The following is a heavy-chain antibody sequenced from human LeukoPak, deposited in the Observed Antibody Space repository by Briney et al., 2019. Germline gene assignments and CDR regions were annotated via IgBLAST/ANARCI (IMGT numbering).Heavy chain of an antibody. J-gene: IGHJ4*01. CDR3: ARVKYYYDSSGYYFIDY. Sequence: GASVKVSCKASGYTFTGYYMHWVRQAPGQGLEWMGRINPNSGGTNYAQKFQGRVTMTRDTSISTAYMELSRLRSDDTAVYYCARVKYYYDSSGYYFIDYWGHGTLVTVSS. V-gene: IGHV1-2*06. CDR2: INPNSGGT. CDR1: GYTFTGYY. D-gene: IGHD3-22*01.